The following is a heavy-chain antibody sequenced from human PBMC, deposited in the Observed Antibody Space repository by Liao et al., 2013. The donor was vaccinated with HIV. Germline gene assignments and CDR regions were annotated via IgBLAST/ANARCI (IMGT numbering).Heavy chain of an antibody. CDR2: IYYSGST. V-gene: IGHV4-30-4*08. J-gene: IGHJ3*02. Sequence: QVQLQESGPGLVKPSQTLSLTCTVSGGSISSGDYYWSWIRQPPGKGLEWIGYIYYSGSTYYNPSLKSRVTISVDTSKNQFSLKLSSVTAADTAVYYCARVGSSSSWYRDAFDIWGQGTMVTVSS. CDR3: ARVGSSSSWYRDAFDI. D-gene: IGHD6-13*01. CDR1: GGSISSGDYY.